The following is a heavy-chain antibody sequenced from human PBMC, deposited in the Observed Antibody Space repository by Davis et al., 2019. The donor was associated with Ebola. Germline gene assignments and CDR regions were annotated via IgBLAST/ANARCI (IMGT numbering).Heavy chain of an antibody. J-gene: IGHJ6*02. D-gene: IGHD3-16*01. V-gene: IGHV6-1*01. CDR3: VGGWGRSGLDV. Sequence: HPQTPSLTRAIPWDSLLGQNGSWNWIRQSPSRGLEWLGRTYYTSKWHNDYGESVKSRISINPDTSKKQPSLQLNSVTPEDAAVYYCVGGWGRSGLDVWGQGTTVTVSS. CDR2: TYYTSKWHN. CDR1: WDSLLGQNGS.